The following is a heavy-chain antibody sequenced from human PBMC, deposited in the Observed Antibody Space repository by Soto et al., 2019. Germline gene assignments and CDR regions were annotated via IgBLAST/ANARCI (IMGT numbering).Heavy chain of an antibody. J-gene: IGHJ6*02. CDR2: IYHSGST. V-gene: IGHV4-30-2*01. CDR1: GGSISSGGYS. CDR3: ARAIGGSDYYYYGMDV. D-gene: IGHD3-10*01. Sequence: SETLSLTCAVSGGSISSGGYSWSWIRQPPGKGLEWIGYIYHSGSTYYNPSLKSRVTISVDRSKNQFSLKLRSVTAADTAVYYCARAIGGSDYYYYGMDVWGQGTTVTVSS.